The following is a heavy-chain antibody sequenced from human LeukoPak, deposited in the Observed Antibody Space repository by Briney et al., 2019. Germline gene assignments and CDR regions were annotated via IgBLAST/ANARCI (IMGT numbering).Heavy chain of an antibody. Sequence: GGSLRLSCAASGFTFSSYAMHWVRQAPGKGLEWVAVISYDGSNKYYADSVKGRFTISRDNSKNTLYLQMNSLRAEDTAVYYCARDGGRSAFDIWGQGTMVTVSS. CDR3: ARDGGRSAFDI. CDR1: GFTFSSYA. D-gene: IGHD2-15*01. V-gene: IGHV3-30-3*01. CDR2: ISYDGSNK. J-gene: IGHJ3*02.